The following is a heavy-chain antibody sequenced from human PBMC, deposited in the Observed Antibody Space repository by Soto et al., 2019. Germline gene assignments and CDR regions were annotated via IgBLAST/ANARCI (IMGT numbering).Heavy chain of an antibody. CDR1: GYSFTNYW. J-gene: IGHJ6*02. V-gene: IGHV5-51*01. CDR3: AALPSMTTVTTGFYYYGMDV. CDR2: IYPADSDT. D-gene: IGHD4-17*01. Sequence: GESLKISCKGSGYSFTNYWIGWVRQMPGKGLEWMGIIYPADSDTRYSPSFQGQVTMSADKSISTAYLQWFSLKASDTAMYYCAALPSMTTVTTGFYYYGMDVWGQGTTVTVSS.